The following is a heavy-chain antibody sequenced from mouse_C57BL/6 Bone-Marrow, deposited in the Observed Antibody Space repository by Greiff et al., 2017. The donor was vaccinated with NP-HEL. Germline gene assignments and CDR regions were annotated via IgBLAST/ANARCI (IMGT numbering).Heavy chain of an antibody. D-gene: IGHD2-5*01. V-gene: IGHV5-17*01. CDR2: ISSGSSTI. CDR3: ARSYYSNRAWFAY. J-gene: IGHJ3*01. Sequence: EVHLVESGGGLVKPGGSLKLSCAASGFTFSDYGMHWVRQAPEKGLEWVAYISSGSSTIYYADTVKGRFTISRDNAKNTLFLQMTSLRSEDTAMYYCARSYYSNRAWFAYWGQGTLVTVSA. CDR1: GFTFSDYG.